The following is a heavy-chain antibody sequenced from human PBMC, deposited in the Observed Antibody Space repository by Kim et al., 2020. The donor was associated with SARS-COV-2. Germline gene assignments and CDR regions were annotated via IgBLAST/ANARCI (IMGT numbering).Heavy chain of an antibody. J-gene: IGHJ6*01. D-gene: IGHD5-12*01. CDR3: ARSIGYDSYYYYGMDV. CDR2: IIPIFGTG. CDR1: GGTFSSYA. V-gene: IGHV1-69*13. Sequence: SVKVSCKASGGTFSSYAISWVRQAPGQGLEWMGGIIPIFGTGKYRQKFQGRVTMTAHESTSTAYMELSSLRSEDTAVYYCARSIGYDSYYYYGMDVWGQGSTVTVSS.